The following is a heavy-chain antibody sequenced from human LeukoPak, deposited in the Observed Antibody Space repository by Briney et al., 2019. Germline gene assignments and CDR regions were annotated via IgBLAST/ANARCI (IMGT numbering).Heavy chain of an antibody. J-gene: IGHJ4*02. V-gene: IGHV1-69*05. D-gene: IGHD4-17*01. CDR2: IIPIFGTA. CDR1: GGTFSSYA. CDR3: AREGYGDPVDY. Sequence: SVKVSCKASGGTFSSYAISCVRQAPGQGLEWMGRIIPIFGTANYAQKFQGRVTITTDESTSTAYMELSSLRSEDTAVYYCAREGYGDPVDYWGQGTLVTASS.